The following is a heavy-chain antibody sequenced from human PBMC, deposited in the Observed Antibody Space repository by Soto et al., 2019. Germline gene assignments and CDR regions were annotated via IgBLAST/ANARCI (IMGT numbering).Heavy chain of an antibody. CDR3: ARGHGEIIGAMDV. CDR2: ISAYNIDT. CDR1: GYTFTGYY. D-gene: IGHD3-3*01. V-gene: IGHV1-18*04. J-gene: IGHJ6*02. Sequence: ASVKVSCKASGYTFTGYYMHWVRQAPGQGLEWMGWISAYNIDTFYAEKFQDRVSMTTDTSTGTAYMELRSLRSDDTAVYYCARGHGEIIGAMDVWGQGTTVTVSS.